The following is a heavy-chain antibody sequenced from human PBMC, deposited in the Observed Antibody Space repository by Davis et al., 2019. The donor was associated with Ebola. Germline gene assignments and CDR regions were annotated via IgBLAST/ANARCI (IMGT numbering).Heavy chain of an antibody. D-gene: IGHD3-3*01. Sequence: AASVKVSCKASGYTFTSYAMHWVRQAPGQRLEWMGWINAGNGNTTYSQKFQGRVTITRDTSASTAYMELSSLRSEDTAVYYCAREGLRSDWYFDLWGRGTLVTVSS. CDR1: GYTFTSYA. CDR2: INAGNGNT. CDR3: AREGLRSDWYFDL. V-gene: IGHV1-3*01. J-gene: IGHJ2*01.